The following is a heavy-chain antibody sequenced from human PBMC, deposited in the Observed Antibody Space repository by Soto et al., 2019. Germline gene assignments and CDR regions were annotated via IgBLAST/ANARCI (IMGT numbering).Heavy chain of an antibody. CDR1: GFTFSSYV. Sequence: EVQLLESGGGLVQPGGYLRLSCAASGFTFSSYVMSWVRQAPGKGLEWVSGISGSTVSTYYADSVKGRFTISRDNSKNTLFLQMNSLRAEDTAIYYCAKVRYSGTYWDSWGQGALVTVSS. D-gene: IGHD5-12*01. J-gene: IGHJ4*02. V-gene: IGHV3-23*01. CDR2: ISGSTVST. CDR3: AKVRYSGTYWDS.